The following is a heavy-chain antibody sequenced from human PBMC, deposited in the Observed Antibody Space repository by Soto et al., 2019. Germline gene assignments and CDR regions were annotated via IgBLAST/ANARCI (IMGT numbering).Heavy chain of an antibody. V-gene: IGHV4-59*01. Sequence: SETLSLTCTVSGGSISSYYWSWIRQPPGKGLEWIGYIYYSGSTNYNPSLKSRVTISVDTSKNQFSLKLSSVTAADTAVYYCARLSSPPYFDGMDVWGQGTTVT. CDR2: IYYSGST. CDR1: GGSISSYY. D-gene: IGHD6-13*01. CDR3: ARLSSPPYFDGMDV. J-gene: IGHJ6*02.